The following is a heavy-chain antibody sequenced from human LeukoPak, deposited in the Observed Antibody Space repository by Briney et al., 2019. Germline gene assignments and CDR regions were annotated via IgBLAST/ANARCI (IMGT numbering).Heavy chain of an antibody. CDR2: IRGSGDGT. CDR3: ARDPNGDYVGAFDI. V-gene: IGHV3-23*01. CDR1: GFTFSTYA. Sequence: GGSLRLSCAASGFTFSTYAMTWVRQAPGQGLEWASSIRGSGDGTFYADSVKGRFTISRDNTRNTLYLQMNSLRAEDTALYYCARDPNGDYVGAFDIWGQGIMVTVSS. J-gene: IGHJ3*02. D-gene: IGHD3-16*01.